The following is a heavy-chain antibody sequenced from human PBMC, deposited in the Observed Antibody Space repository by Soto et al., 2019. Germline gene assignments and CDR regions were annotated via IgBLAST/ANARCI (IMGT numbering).Heavy chain of an antibody. J-gene: IGHJ6*02. Sequence: GGSLRLSCAASGFPFSNAWMSWVRQAPGKGLEWVGRIKSKTDGGTTDYAAPVKGRFTISRDDSKNTLYLQMSSLRDEDTAVYYCARDRALFVDTAMVTHYYYYGMDVWGQGTTVTVSS. CDR3: ARDRALFVDTAMVTHYYYYGMDV. D-gene: IGHD5-18*01. V-gene: IGHV3-15*01. CDR2: IKSKTDGGTT. CDR1: GFPFSNAW.